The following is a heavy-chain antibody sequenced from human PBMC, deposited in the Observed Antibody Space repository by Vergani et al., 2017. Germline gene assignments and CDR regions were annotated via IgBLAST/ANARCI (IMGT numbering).Heavy chain of an antibody. Sequence: QVQLVESGGGVVQPGRSLRLSCAASGFTFNQYGMHWVRQAPGKGLEWVAVTWYDGNNKQYADSVKGRFIVSRDNSNDALYLQMNSLRTDDTAVYYCARDLAYCHEGSCALWGQGTLVIVSS. V-gene: IGHV3-33*01. CDR3: ARDLAYCHEGSCAL. J-gene: IGHJ4*02. CDR2: TWYDGNNK. CDR1: GFTFNQYG. D-gene: IGHD2-15*01.